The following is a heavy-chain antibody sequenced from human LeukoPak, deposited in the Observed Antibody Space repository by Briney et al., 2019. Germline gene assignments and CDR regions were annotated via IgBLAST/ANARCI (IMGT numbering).Heavy chain of an antibody. V-gene: IGHV3-30-3*01. D-gene: IGHD2-15*01. J-gene: IGHJ3*02. Sequence: GGSLRLSCAASGFTFSSYAMHWVRQAPGKGLEWVAVISYDGSNKYYADSVRGRFTISRDNSKNTLYLQMNSLRAEDTAVYYCARDGSYCSGGSCYGDAFDIWGQGTMVTVSS. CDR1: GFTFSSYA. CDR3: ARDGSYCSGGSCYGDAFDI. CDR2: ISYDGSNK.